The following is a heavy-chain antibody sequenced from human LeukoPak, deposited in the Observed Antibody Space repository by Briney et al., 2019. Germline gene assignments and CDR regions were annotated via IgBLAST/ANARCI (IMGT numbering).Heavy chain of an antibody. V-gene: IGHV3-7*01. Sequence: GGSLRLSCAASGFTFSSYAMSWVRQAPGKGLEWVANIKEDGSAQYYADSVKGRFTISRDNTKNSLYLQMNSLTAEGTAMYYCAKDGDGYHNWGQGALVTVSS. CDR2: IKEDGSAQ. CDR3: AKDGDGYHN. CDR1: GFTFSSYA. D-gene: IGHD3-9*01. J-gene: IGHJ4*02.